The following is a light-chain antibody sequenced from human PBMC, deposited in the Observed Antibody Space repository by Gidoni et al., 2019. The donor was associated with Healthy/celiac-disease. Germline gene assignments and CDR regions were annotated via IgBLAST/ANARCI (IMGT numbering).Light chain of an antibody. CDR1: QSISSW. CDR3: QQYNSYSFT. V-gene: IGKV1-5*03. Sequence: DIQMTQSPSTLSASVGDRVTITCRDSQSISSWLAWYPQKPGKAPKLLIYKASSLESGVPSRFSGRGSGTEFTLTISSLQPDDFATYYCQQYNSYSFTFGPGIKVDIK. J-gene: IGKJ3*01. CDR2: KAS.